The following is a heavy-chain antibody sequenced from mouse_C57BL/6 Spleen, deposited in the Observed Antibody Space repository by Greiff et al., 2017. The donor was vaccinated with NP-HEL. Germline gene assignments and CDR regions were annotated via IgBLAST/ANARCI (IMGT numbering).Heavy chain of an antibody. V-gene: IGHV1-72*01. J-gene: IGHJ1*03. D-gene: IGHD1-1*01. CDR1: GYTFTSYW. Sequence: VQLQQPGAELVKPGASVKLSCKASGYTFTSYWMHWVKQRPGRGLEWIGRIDPNSGGTKYNEKFKSKATLTVDKPTSTAYMQLSSLSSEDSAVYYCARSPTVGARGYFDVWGTGTPVTVSS. CDR2: IDPNSGGT. CDR3: ARSPTVGARGYFDV.